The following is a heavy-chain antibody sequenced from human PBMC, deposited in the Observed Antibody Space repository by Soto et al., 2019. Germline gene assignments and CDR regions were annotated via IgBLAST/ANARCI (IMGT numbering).Heavy chain of an antibody. CDR2: ISGSGGST. CDR3: AKVKSGPYSSSWYNAFDI. J-gene: IGHJ3*02. CDR1: GFTFSSYA. D-gene: IGHD6-13*01. Sequence: GGSLRLSCAASGFTFSSYAMSWVRQAPGKGLEWVSAISGSGGSTYYADSVKGRFTISRDNSKNTLYLQMNSLRAEDTPVYYCAKVKSGPYSSSWYNAFDIWGQGTMVTVSS. V-gene: IGHV3-23*01.